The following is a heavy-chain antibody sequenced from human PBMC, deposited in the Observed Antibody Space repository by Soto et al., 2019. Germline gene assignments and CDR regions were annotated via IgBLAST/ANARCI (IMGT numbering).Heavy chain of an antibody. CDR3: AKASGEVHQRDYFDY. CDR2: ISWNSGSI. CDR1: GFTFDDYA. J-gene: IGHJ4*02. D-gene: IGHD3-10*01. V-gene: IGHV3-9*01. Sequence: DVQLVESGGGLVQPGRSLRLSCAASGFTFDDYAMHWVRQAPGKGLEWVSGISWNSGSIGYADSVKGRFTISRDNAKNSLYLQMNSLRAEDTALYYCAKASGEVHQRDYFDYWGQGTLVTVSS.